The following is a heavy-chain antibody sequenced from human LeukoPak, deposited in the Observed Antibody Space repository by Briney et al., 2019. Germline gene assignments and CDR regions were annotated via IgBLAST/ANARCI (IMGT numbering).Heavy chain of an antibody. Sequence: KPSETLSHTCAVYGGSFSGYYWSWIRQPPGKGLEWIGEINHSGSTNYNPSLKSRVTISVDTSKNQFSLKLSSVTAADTAVYYCAARYCSSTSCYIGYWGQGTLVTVSS. CDR3: AARYCSSTSCYIGY. V-gene: IGHV4-34*01. J-gene: IGHJ4*02. CDR2: INHSGST. CDR1: GGSFSGYY. D-gene: IGHD2-2*02.